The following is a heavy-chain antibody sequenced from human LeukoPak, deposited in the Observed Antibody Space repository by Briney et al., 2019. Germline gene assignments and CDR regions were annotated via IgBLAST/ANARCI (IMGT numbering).Heavy chain of an antibody. Sequence: SVKVSCKASGGTFSSYAISWVRQAPGQGLKLMGGIIPIFGTANYAQKFQGRVTITTDESTSTAYMELSSLRSEDTAVYYCARRPYYYDSSGYPYWGQGTLVTVSS. D-gene: IGHD3-22*01. V-gene: IGHV1-69*05. CDR3: ARRPYYYDSSGYPY. J-gene: IGHJ4*02. CDR2: IIPIFGTA. CDR1: GGTFSSYA.